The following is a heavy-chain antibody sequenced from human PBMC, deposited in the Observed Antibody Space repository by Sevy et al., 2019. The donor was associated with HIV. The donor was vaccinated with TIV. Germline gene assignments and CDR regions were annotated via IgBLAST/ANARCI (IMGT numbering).Heavy chain of an antibody. CDR2: ISAYNGNT. CDR3: ASDLEGNNWNYFVPFFGAPPKNWFDP. D-gene: IGHD1-7*01. CDR1: GYTFTSYG. J-gene: IGHJ5*02. Sequence: ASVKVSCKASGYTFTSYGISWVRQAPGQGLEWMGWISAYNGNTNYAQKLQGRVTMTTDTSTSTAYMELRSLRSDDTAVYYCASDLEGNNWNYFVPFFGAPPKNWFDPWGQGTLVTVSS. V-gene: IGHV1-18*01.